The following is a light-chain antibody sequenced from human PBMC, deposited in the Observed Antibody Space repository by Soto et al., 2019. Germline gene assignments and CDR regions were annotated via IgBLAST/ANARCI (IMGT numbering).Light chain of an antibody. CDR3: QQYEAYPLT. V-gene: IGKV1-5*03. CDR2: KAS. CDR1: QSINSW. J-gene: IGKJ4*01. Sequence: DIRLTQSLSTLSASVGDRATNSCRASQSINSWLAWYQQKPGKAPKLLVYKASSLESGVPSRFSGSGSGTEFTLTISTLQPDDFATYYCQQYEAYPLTFGGGTKVEI.